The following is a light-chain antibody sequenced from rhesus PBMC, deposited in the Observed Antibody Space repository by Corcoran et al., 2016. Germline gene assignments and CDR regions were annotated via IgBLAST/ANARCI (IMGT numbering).Light chain of an antibody. Sequence: DIQLSQSPSSLSASVGDRVTIPCRASQGISSYLNWYKQKPGKAPKLLIYYTNSLASGLPSRFSGRGSGTEFTLTIGSLQPEDFATYYCQQGNSNPLTFGGGTRVELK. CDR2: YTN. V-gene: IGKV1-32*02. CDR1: QGISSY. CDR3: QQGNSNPLT. J-gene: IGKJ4*01.